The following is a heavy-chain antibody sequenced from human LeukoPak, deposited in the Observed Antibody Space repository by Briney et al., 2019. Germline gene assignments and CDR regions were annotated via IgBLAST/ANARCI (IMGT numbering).Heavy chain of an antibody. D-gene: IGHD4-17*01. CDR1: GFTFSSYG. Sequence: PGGSLRLSCAASGFTFSSYGMHWVRQAPGKGLEWVAVISYDGSNKYYADSVKGRFTISRDNSKNTLYLQMNSLRAEDTAVYYCAKDGYYGDYSHQHWGQGTLVTVSS. CDR3: AKDGYYGDYSHQH. CDR2: ISYDGSNK. V-gene: IGHV3-30*18. J-gene: IGHJ1*01.